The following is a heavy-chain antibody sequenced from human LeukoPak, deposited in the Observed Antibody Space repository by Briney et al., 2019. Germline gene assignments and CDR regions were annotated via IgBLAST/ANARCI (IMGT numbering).Heavy chain of an antibody. Sequence: GGSLRLSCAASGFTFSSYAMHWVRQAPGKGLEWVAVISYDGSNKYYADSVKGRFTISRDNSNNTLYLQMNSLRAEDTAVYYCARDKSTPTYYDVLTGYTFGWFDPWGQGTLVTVSS. CDR2: ISYDGSNK. D-gene: IGHD3-9*01. J-gene: IGHJ5*02. V-gene: IGHV3-30-3*01. CDR1: GFTFSSYA. CDR3: ARDKSTPTYYDVLTGYTFGWFDP.